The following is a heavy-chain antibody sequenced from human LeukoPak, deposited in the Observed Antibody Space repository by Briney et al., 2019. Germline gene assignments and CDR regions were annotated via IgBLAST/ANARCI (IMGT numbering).Heavy chain of an antibody. V-gene: IGHV3-23*01. CDR1: GLTFSTYS. J-gene: IGHJ4*02. Sequence: GGSLRLSCAVSGLTFSTYSMTWVRRGPGKGLEWVSSIYNSGAKIFYADSVKGRFTISRDSSKNMLYLQMNSLRVEDTAVYYCAKDVAPDSGWDLDYWGQGTLVTVSS. CDR2: IYNSGAKI. D-gene: IGHD6-19*01. CDR3: AKDVAPDSGWDLDY.